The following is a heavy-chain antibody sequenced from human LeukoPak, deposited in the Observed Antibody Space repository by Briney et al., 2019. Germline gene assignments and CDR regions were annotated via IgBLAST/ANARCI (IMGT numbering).Heavy chain of an antibody. J-gene: IGHJ4*02. Sequence: GGSLRLACAASGFTFSSYSMNWVRQAPGKGLEWVSYISSSSSTIYYADSVKGRFTISRDNAKNSLYLQMNSLRDEDTAVYYCARDLGGRDGYNAPFDYWGQGTLVTASS. D-gene: IGHD5-24*01. CDR3: ARDLGGRDGYNAPFDY. CDR2: ISSSSSTI. V-gene: IGHV3-48*02. CDR1: GFTFSSYS.